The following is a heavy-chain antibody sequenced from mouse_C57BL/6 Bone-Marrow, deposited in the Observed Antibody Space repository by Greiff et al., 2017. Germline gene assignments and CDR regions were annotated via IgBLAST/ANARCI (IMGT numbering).Heavy chain of an antibody. CDR2: IYPGSGST. CDR3: TRIYYGNYVFDY. J-gene: IGHJ2*01. D-gene: IGHD2-1*01. CDR1: GYTFTSYW. Sequence: QVQLKQPGAELVKPGASVKMSCKASGYTFTSYWITWVKQRPGQGLEWIGDIYPGSGSTNYNEKFKSKATLTVDTSSSTAYMQLSSLTSEDSAVYYFTRIYYGNYVFDYWGQGTTLTVSS. V-gene: IGHV1-55*01.